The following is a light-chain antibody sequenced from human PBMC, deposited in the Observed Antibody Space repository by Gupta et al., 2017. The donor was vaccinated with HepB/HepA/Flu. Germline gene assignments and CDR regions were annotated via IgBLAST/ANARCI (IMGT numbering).Light chain of an antibody. Sequence: SYELTQPPSVSVSSGQTARITCTGDALPKQYAYWYQQKPGQAPVLVIYKDSERPSGIPERFSGSSSGTTVTLTISGVQAEDEADYYCQSADSSGTYVWVFGGGTKLTVL. CDR1: ALPKQY. V-gene: IGLV3-25*03. CDR2: KDS. J-gene: IGLJ3*02. CDR3: QSADSSGTYVWV.